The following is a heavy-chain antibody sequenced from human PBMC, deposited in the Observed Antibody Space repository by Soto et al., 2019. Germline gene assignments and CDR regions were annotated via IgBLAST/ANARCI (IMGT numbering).Heavy chain of an antibody. V-gene: IGHV1-8*01. CDR1: GYTFTRYD. CDR3: ARGHGDSIGSNCFDP. D-gene: IGHD3-22*01. Sequence: ASVKVSCKASGYTFTRYDINWVRQATGQGLEWMGWMNPNSGNTGYAQKFQGRVTMTRNTSISTAYMELSSLRSEDTAFYCCARGHGDSIGSNCFDPWGQGTLVTVSS. CDR2: MNPNSGNT. J-gene: IGHJ5*02.